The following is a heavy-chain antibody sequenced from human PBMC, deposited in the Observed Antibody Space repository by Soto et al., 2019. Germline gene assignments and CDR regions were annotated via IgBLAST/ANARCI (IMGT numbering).Heavy chain of an antibody. CDR2: INAYNGNT. J-gene: IGHJ4*02. CDR1: GYTFTSYG. CDR3: ARDPVAGTYFDY. Sequence: ASVKVSCKASGYTFTSYGISWVRQAPGQGLEWMGWINAYNGNTNYAQKLQGRVTMTTDTSTSTAYIALRSLRSDDTAVYYCARDPVAGTYFDYWGQGALVTVSS. V-gene: IGHV1-18*01. D-gene: IGHD6-19*01.